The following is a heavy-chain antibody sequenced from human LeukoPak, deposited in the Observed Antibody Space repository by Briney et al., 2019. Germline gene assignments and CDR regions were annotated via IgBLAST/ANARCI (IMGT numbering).Heavy chain of an antibody. J-gene: IGHJ4*02. CDR3: VRDFVYTTA. D-gene: IGHD2-21*02. CDR2: IRKDDGSAM. Sequence: PGGSLRLSCAASGFTFTGYWMSWLRQAPGKGPEWVAIIRKDDGSAMYYADSGKGRFTISRDNAKTLLYLEMDSLRVEDTAVYYCVRDFVYTTAWGQGTQVTVSS. V-gene: IGHV3-7*03. CDR1: GFTFTGYW.